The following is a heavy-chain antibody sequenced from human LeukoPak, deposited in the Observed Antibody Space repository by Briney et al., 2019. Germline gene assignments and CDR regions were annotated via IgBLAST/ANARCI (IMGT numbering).Heavy chain of an antibody. J-gene: IGHJ4*02. V-gene: IGHV3-30*18. CDR1: GFTFSSYG. CDR3: AKEAYDSSGFDLGGNGDY. Sequence: PGGSLRLSCAASGFTFSSYGMHWVRQAPGKGLEWVAVISYDGSNKYYADSVKGRFTISRDNSKNTLYLQMNSLRAEDTAVYYCAKEAYDSSGFDLGGNGDYWGQGTLVTVSS. D-gene: IGHD3-22*01. CDR2: ISYDGSNK.